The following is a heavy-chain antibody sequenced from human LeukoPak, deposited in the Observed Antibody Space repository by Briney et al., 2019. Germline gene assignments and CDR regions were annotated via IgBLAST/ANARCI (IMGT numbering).Heavy chain of an antibody. V-gene: IGHV3-23*01. CDR3: AKSQWSSSWYVYFDY. Sequence: PGGSLRLSCAASGFTFSSYGMSWVRQAPGKGLEWVSAISGSGGSTYYADSVKGRFTISRDNSKNTLYLQMNSLRAEDTAVYYCAKSQWSSSWYVYFDYWGQGTLVTVSS. CDR1: GFTFSSYG. CDR2: ISGSGGST. J-gene: IGHJ4*02. D-gene: IGHD6-13*01.